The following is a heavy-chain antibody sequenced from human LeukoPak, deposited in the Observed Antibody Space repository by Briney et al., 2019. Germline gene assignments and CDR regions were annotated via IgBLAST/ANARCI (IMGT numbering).Heavy chain of an antibody. J-gene: IGHJ4*02. CDR3: AKIGTYSSSSGYIDS. CDR1: GFTFKNYA. CDR2: ISWSSGNV. V-gene: IGHV3-9*01. D-gene: IGHD6-6*01. Sequence: PGRSLRLSCAASGFTFKNYAMHWVRQAPGKGLEWVSSISWSSGNVDYADSVKGRFAVSRDNAKNSLFLQMNSPRAEDTALYYCAKIGTYSSSSGYIDSWGQGTLVTVSS.